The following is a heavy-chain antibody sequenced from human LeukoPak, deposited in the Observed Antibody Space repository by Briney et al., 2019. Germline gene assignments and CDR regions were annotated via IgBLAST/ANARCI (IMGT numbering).Heavy chain of an antibody. J-gene: IGHJ4*02. CDR3: ARDRGGSYSAIDY. Sequence: GGSLRLSCAASGFTISSYSMNWVRQAPGKGLEWVSFISSSSSTIYYADSVKGRFTISRDNAKNSLYLQMNSLRAEDTAVYYCARDRGGSYSAIDYWGQGTLVTVSS. CDR1: GFTISSYS. V-gene: IGHV3-48*04. CDR2: ISSSSSTI. D-gene: IGHD1-26*01.